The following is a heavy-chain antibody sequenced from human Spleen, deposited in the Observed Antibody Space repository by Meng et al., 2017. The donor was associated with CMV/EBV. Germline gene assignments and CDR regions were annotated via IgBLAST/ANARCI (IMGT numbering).Heavy chain of an antibody. Sequence: SVKVSCKASGFTFTSSAVQWVRQARGQRLEWIGWIVVGSGSTNYAQKFQERVTITRDMSTSTAYMELSSLRSEDTAVYYCAADRKYQLLGNYNWFDPWGQGTLVTVSS. CDR1: GFTFTSSA. CDR2: IVVGSGST. CDR3: AADRKYQLLGNYNWFDP. J-gene: IGHJ5*02. V-gene: IGHV1-58*01. D-gene: IGHD2-2*01.